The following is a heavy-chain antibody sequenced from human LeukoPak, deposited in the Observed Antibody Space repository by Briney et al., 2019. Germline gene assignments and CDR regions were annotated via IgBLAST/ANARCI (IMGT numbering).Heavy chain of an antibody. V-gene: IGHV3-21*01. CDR2: ISSSGSHI. Sequence: GGSLRLSCAASGFTFRTYSMHWVRQAPEKGLEWVSSISSSGSHIYYADSLKGRFTISRDKAKNSLILQMNSLRAEDTAVYYCAKDLHYGSADYWGQGTLVTVSS. J-gene: IGHJ4*02. CDR1: GFTFRTYS. CDR3: AKDLHYGSADY. D-gene: IGHD3-10*01.